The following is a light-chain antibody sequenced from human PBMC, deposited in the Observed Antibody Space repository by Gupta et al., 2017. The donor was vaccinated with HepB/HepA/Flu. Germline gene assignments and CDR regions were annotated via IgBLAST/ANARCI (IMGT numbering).Light chain of an antibody. Sequence: DTVMTQSTHPLPGSLGERATINCKSSQSVLYSSNNKNYLAWYQQKPGQPPKLLIYWASTRESGVPDRFSGSGSGTDFTLTISSLQAEDVAVYYCQQDDSTPYTFGQGTKMEIK. V-gene: IGKV4-1*01. CDR3: QQDDSTPYT. CDR2: WAS. CDR1: QSVLYSSNNKNY. J-gene: IGKJ2*01.